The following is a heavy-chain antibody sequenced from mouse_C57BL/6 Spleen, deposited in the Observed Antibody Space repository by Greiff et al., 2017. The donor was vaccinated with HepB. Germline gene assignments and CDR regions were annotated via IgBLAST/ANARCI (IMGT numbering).Heavy chain of an antibody. D-gene: IGHD2-4*01. CDR1: GYTFTSYW. V-gene: IGHV1-59*01. J-gene: IGHJ3*01. CDR2: IDPSDSYT. Sequence: QVQLKQPGAELVRPGTSVKLSCKASGYTFTSYWMHWVKQRPGQGLEWIGVIDPSDSYTNYNQKFKGKATLTVDTSSSTAYMQLSSLTSEDSAVYYCARPYDYDAWFAYWGQGTLVTVSA. CDR3: ARPYDYDAWFAY.